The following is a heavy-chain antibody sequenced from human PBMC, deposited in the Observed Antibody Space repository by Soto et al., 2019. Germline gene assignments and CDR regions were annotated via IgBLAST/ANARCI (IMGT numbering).Heavy chain of an antibody. CDR2: IYTSGST. V-gene: IGHV4-4*07. Sequence: KPSETLSLTCTVSGGSISSYYWSWIRQPAGKGLEWIGRIYTSGSTNYNPSLKSRVTMSVDTSKNQFSLKLSPVTAADTAVYYCARGGRGSSSWFPNDYWGQGTLVTVSS. CDR1: GGSISSYY. J-gene: IGHJ4*02. CDR3: ARGGRGSSSWFPNDY. D-gene: IGHD6-13*01.